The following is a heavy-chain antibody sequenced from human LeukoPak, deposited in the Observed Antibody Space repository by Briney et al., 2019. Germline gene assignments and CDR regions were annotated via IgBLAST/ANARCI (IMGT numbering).Heavy chain of an antibody. Sequence: SETLSLTCTLCGDSNNTYYGSCMRQPAGKGLEWIGRISYISGNTNYNPSLKSRVTISVDKSKNQFSLDLNSVTAADTAVYYCARLLSGPGVHFDYWAEGTLVTVSA. CDR2: ISYISGNT. J-gene: IGHJ4*02. CDR3: ARLLSGPGVHFDY. D-gene: IGHD1-1*01. CDR1: GDSNNTYY. V-gene: IGHV4-4*07.